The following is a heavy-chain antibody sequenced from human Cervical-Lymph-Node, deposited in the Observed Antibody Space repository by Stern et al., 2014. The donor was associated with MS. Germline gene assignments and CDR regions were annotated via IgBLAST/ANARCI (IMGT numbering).Heavy chain of an antibody. Sequence: EVHLVESGGGLVQPGRSLRLSCAASGFTFDDYAMHWVRQVPGKGLEWVSSISWNSGSMDYAESVKGRFTISRDNAKSSLYLQMNSLRPEDTALYYCTKVAGSYLFVLRDYFDCWGQGTLVTVSS. CDR2: ISWNSGSM. D-gene: IGHD3-10*01. CDR3: TKVAGSYLFVLRDYFDC. CDR1: GFTFDDYA. J-gene: IGHJ4*02. V-gene: IGHV3-9*01.